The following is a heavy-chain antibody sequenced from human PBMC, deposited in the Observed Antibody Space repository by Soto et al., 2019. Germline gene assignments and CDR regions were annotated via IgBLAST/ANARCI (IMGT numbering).Heavy chain of an antibody. CDR2: ISSSGSTM. V-gene: IGHV3-11*01. J-gene: IGHJ6*03. CDR3: ARGLYHSYMDV. CDR1: GFTFSDYY. Sequence: GRSLRLSCAASGFTFSDYYMSWIRQAPGKGLEWVSFISSSGSTMYYADSVKGRFTISRDNAKNSLYLQMNSLRAEDTAVYYCARGLYHSYMDVWGKGTTVTVSS.